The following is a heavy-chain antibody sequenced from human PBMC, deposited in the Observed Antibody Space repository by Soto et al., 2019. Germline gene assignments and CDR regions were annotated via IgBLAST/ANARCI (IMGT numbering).Heavy chain of an antibody. V-gene: IGHV3-7*01. D-gene: IGHD3-10*01. Sequence: EVQLVESGGGLVQPGGSLRLSCAASGFTFSSYWMSWVRQAPGKGLEWVANIKQDGSEKYYVDSVKGRFTISRDNAKNSLYLQMNSLRAEDTAVYYCARDLNSRFGELLYQDWYFDYWGQGTLVTVSS. CDR2: IKQDGSEK. CDR1: GFTFSSYW. CDR3: ARDLNSRFGELLYQDWYFDY. J-gene: IGHJ4*02.